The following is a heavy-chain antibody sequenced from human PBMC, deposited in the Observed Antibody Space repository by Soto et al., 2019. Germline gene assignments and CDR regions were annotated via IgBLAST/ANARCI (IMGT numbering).Heavy chain of an antibody. CDR3: AVAAAGY. J-gene: IGHJ4*02. Sequence: QVQVVQSRAEGKKPGASVKVSCKTSGYTFTKYDINWVRQAPGQGLEWMGWVSPDHGNAGYAPQFQGRAEMTSDTSTITVYMELNNLSADDTSVYFCAVAAAGYWGQGTMVTVSS. CDR1: GYTFTKYD. D-gene: IGHD6-19*01. V-gene: IGHV1-8*01. CDR2: VSPDHGNA.